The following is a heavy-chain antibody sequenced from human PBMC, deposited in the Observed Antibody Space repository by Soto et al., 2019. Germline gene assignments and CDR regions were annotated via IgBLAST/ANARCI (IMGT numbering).Heavy chain of an antibody. D-gene: IGHD1-26*01. V-gene: IGHV4-4*07. CDR3: ATPIATLFDY. CDR1: GGSISSYY. J-gene: IGHJ4*02. CDR2: IYTSGST. Sequence: PSETLSLTCTVSGGSISSYYWSWIRQPAGKGLEWIGRIYTSGSTNYNPSLKSRVTMSVDTSENQFSLKLSSVTAADTAVYYCATPIATLFDYLAQGPFVTVSP.